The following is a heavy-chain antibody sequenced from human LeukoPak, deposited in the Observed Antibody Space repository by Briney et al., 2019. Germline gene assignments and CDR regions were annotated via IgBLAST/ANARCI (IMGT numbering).Heavy chain of an antibody. CDR2: ISSSSSYI. V-gene: IGHV3-21*01. CDR1: GFTFSSYS. Sequence: GGSLSLSGAASGFTFSSYSMNWVRQAPGKGLEWVSSISSSSSYIYYADSVKGRFTISRDNAKNSLYLQMNSLRAEDTAVYYCARCGGDCYSVKHWGQGTLVTVSS. CDR3: ARCGGDCYSVKH. J-gene: IGHJ4*02. D-gene: IGHD2-21*01.